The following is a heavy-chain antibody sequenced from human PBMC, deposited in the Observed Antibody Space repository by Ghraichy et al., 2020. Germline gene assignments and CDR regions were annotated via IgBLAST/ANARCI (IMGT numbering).Heavy chain of an antibody. V-gene: IGHV1-8*01. Sequence: ASVKVSCETCGYTFCNLVTNWLLLSPRQGLEWMGWMNPKIGKTGYAQKFQGRVTLTRNTSTSTAYMELSSLTSEDTAVYFCARSHYFDDWGQGTLVTVSS. CDR2: MNPKIGKT. CDR1: GYTFCNLV. CDR3: ARSHYFDD. J-gene: IGHJ4*02.